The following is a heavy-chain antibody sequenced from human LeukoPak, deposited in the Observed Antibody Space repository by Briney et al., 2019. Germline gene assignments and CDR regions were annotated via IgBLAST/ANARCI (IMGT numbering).Heavy chain of an antibody. J-gene: IGHJ3*02. CDR3: ARAGIYYDILTGYYSKWAFDI. CDR2: IYYTGST. Sequence: SETLSLTCTVSGGSISYYYWSWIRQPPGKGLEWIGYIYYTGSTHYNPSLKGRVTMSVDTSKNQFSLKLSSVTAADTAVYYCARAGIYYDILTGYYSKWAFDIWGQGTMVTVSS. V-gene: IGHV4-59*12. CDR1: GGSISYYY. D-gene: IGHD3-9*01.